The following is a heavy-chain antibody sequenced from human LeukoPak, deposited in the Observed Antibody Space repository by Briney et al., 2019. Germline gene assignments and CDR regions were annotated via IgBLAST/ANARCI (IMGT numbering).Heavy chain of an antibody. Sequence: GGSLRPSCAASGSTFDDYATHWVRQAPGKGLGWVSFIYSVGSTYYADCAKGGFTISRANSQKTPYLQRNTLRAEATPVYSCAQVAPIRTWNYESDVFDLWGQGTVAAASS. CDR2: IYSVGST. CDR1: GSTFDDYA. D-gene: IGHD1-7*01. V-gene: IGHV3-NL1*01. J-gene: IGHJ3*01. CDR3: AQVAPIRTWNYESDVFDL.